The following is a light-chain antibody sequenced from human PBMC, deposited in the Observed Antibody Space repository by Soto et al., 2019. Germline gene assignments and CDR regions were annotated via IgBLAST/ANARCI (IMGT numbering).Light chain of an antibody. CDR1: TSDVGGYNF. J-gene: IGLJ1*01. CDR2: DVS. CDR3: SSYTSSSTLKV. V-gene: IGLV2-14*01. Sequence: QSALTRPASVSGSPGQSITIPSTGTTSDVGGYNFVSWYQQHPCKAPKLMMYDVSNRPSGVSNRFAGSKSGNTASLTISGLQAKDEADYYCSSYTSSSTLKVFGTGTTVTVL.